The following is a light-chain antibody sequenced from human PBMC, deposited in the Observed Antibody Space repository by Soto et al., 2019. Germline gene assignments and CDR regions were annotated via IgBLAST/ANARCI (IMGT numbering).Light chain of an antibody. V-gene: IGLV1-40*01. CDR2: GNS. J-gene: IGLJ2*01. CDR1: SSNIGAGYD. CDR3: QSYDSSLSGYVV. Sequence: QPVLTQPPSVSGAPGQRVTISCTGSSSNIGAGYDVHWYQQLPGTAPKLLIYGNSNRPSGVPDRFSGSKSGTSASLAITGVQAADEADYYCQSYDSSLSGYVVFGGGTKLTVL.